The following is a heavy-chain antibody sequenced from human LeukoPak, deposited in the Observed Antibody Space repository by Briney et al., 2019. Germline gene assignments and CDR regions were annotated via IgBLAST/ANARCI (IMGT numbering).Heavy chain of an antibody. Sequence: ASVKVSCKASGYTFTGYYMHWVRQAPGQGLEWMGWINPNSGGTNYAQKFQGRVTITADESTSTAYMELSSLRSEDTAVYYCARAHATAAGTEYFQHWGQGTLVTVSS. V-gene: IGHV1-2*02. CDR2: INPNSGGT. D-gene: IGHD6-13*01. CDR1: GYTFTGYY. CDR3: ARAHATAAGTEYFQH. J-gene: IGHJ1*01.